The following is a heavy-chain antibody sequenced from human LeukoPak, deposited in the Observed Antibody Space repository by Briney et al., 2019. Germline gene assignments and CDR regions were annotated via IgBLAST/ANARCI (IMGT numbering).Heavy chain of an antibody. CDR3: ARAMVRGVIPY. Sequence: PGGSLRLSCTGSGFTFSSYSMNWVRQAPGKGLEWVSSISSSSSYIYYADSVKGRFTISRDNSRNIMNLQTDSLRPEDTALYYCARAMVRGVIPYWGQGTLVTVSS. V-gene: IGHV3-21*01. D-gene: IGHD3-10*01. CDR2: ISSSSSYI. CDR1: GFTFSSYS. J-gene: IGHJ4*02.